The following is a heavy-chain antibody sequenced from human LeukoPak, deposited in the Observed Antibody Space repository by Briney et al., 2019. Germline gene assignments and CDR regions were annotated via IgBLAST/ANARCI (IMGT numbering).Heavy chain of an antibody. CDR2: IRSKANSYAT. Sequence: GGSLRLSCAASGFTFSGSAMHWVRQASGKGLEWVGRIRSKANSYATAYAASVKGRFTISRDDSKNTAYLQMNSLKTEDTAVYYYATGEGYCTNGVCYTDYYYMDVWGKGTTVTVSS. CDR1: GFTFSGSA. D-gene: IGHD2-8*01. CDR3: ATGEGYCTNGVCYTDYYYMDV. J-gene: IGHJ6*03. V-gene: IGHV3-73*01.